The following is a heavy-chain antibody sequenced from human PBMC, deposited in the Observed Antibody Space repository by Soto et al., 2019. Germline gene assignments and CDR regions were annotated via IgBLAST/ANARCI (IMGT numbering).Heavy chain of an antibody. D-gene: IGHD3-9*01. Sequence: QGQLVQSGAEVKKPGSSVKVSCKASGGTFSSYAISWVRQAPGQGLEWMGGIIPIFGTANYAQMFQGRFRITADESTNTAYMELRSLRSADTAVYYCARDSLEYFAWFDPWGQGTLVTVSS. V-gene: IGHV1-69*01. CDR3: ARDSLEYFAWFDP. CDR2: IIPIFGTA. CDR1: GGTFSSYA. J-gene: IGHJ5*02.